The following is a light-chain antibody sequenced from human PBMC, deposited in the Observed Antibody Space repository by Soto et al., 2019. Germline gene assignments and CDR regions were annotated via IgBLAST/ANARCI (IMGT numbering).Light chain of an antibody. J-gene: IGLJ1*01. V-gene: IGLV2-14*01. CDR3: SSYTSSSTYV. Sequence: ALPQPSSVPVSPGQSITISCTGTRRDVGGYNYVSWYQQHPGKAPKLMIYEVSNRPSGVSNRFSGSKSGNTASLTISGLQAEDEADYYCSSYTSSSTYVFGTGTKVTVL. CDR1: RRDVGGYNY. CDR2: EVS.